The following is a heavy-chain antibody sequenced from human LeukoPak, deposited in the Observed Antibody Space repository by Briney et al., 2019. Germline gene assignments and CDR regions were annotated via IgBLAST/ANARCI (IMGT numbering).Heavy chain of an antibody. J-gene: IGHJ3*02. CDR3: ARDRDYYGSGSYGDAFDI. Sequence: SETLSLTCTVSGGSISSYYWSWIRQPAGKGLEWIGRIYTSGSTNYNPSLKSRVTMSVDTSKNQFSLKLSSVTAADTAVYYCARDRDYYGSGSYGDAFDIWGQGTMVTVSS. D-gene: IGHD3-10*01. CDR2: IYTSGST. V-gene: IGHV4-4*07. CDR1: GGSISSYY.